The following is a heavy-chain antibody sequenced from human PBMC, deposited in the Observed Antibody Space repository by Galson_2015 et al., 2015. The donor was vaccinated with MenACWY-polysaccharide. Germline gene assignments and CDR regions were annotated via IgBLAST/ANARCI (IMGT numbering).Heavy chain of an antibody. CDR3: ARVYVNSGSYIYDY. D-gene: IGHD1-26*01. CDR2: IRNKANSYTT. Sequence: SLRLSCAASGFTFSDHYMDWVRQAPGKGLDWVGRIRNKANSYTTEYAASVKGRLTISRDDSSSLYLQMNSLKTEDTAVYYCARVYVNSGSYIYDYWGQGALVTVSS. CDR1: GFTFSDHY. V-gene: IGHV3-72*01. J-gene: IGHJ4*02.